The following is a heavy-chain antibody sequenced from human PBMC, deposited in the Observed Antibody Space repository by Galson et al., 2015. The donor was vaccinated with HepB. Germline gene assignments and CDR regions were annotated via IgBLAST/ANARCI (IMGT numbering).Heavy chain of an antibody. CDR2: TYYRSEWFN. V-gene: IGHV6-1*01. J-gene: IGHJ4*01. D-gene: IGHD4-23*01. Sequence: CAISGDSVSSNSASWNWIRQSPSRGLEWLGRTYYRSEWFNDYAVSVKRRISIDPDIPKNQFTLQLHSVTPEDTAVCYCARDDYGGNTFDYWGQGTQVTVPS. CDR3: ARDDYGGNTFDY. CDR1: GDSVSSNSAS.